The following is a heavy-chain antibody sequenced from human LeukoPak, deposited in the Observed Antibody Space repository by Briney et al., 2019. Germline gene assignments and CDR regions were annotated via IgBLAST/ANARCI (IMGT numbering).Heavy chain of an antibody. V-gene: IGHV4-59*11. D-gene: IGHD6-19*01. Sequence: SETLSLTCNVSGGSLTSHYWSWIRQPPGKRLEWIGYIHYTGTTQYNSSLQGRVTLSVDTSKNQVSLKLTSVTAADTAVYYCARGGWYADYWGRETLVTVSS. CDR1: GGSLTSHY. CDR2: IHYTGTT. J-gene: IGHJ4*02. CDR3: ARGGWYADY.